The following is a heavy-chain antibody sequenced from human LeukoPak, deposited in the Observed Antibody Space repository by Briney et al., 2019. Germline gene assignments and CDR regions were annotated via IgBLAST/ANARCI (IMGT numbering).Heavy chain of an antibody. Sequence: PSETLSLTCTVSGGSISSYYWSWFGQPAGKGLEGFGCIYTSGSSNSNPPLKSRVTMSPHTSQKQLPLNLRSVTAAHAPVYYCARGISVAGSGLLFDYWGQGTLVTVSS. J-gene: IGHJ4*02. CDR2: IYTSGSS. CDR3: ARGISVAGSGLLFDY. CDR1: GGSISSYY. V-gene: IGHV4-4*07. D-gene: IGHD6-19*01.